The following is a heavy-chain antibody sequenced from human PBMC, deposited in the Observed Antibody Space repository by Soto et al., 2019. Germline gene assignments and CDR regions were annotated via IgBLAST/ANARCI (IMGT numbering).Heavy chain of an antibody. CDR2: ISPKSGSI. D-gene: IGHD3-22*01. CDR1: GYTFTRNG. Sequence: GASVKVSCKTSGYTFTRNGISWGRQAPGQGLEWMGWISPKSGSIKYAQKFQGRVIMTTDTSTSTAYMEVRSLRSDDTAVYYCVKDRDSNSWPSRDVWGPGTTVTVSS. V-gene: IGHV1-18*01. J-gene: IGHJ6*02. CDR3: VKDRDSNSWPSRDV.